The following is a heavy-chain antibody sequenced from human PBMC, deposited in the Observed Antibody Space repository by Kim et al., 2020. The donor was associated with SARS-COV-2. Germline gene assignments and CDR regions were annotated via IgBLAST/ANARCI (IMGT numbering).Heavy chain of an antibody. J-gene: IGHJ4*01. CDR1: GFTFSSYA. V-gene: IGHV3-30*04. Sequence: AGSLRLSCAASGFTFSSYAMHWVRQAPGKGLEWVAVISYDGSNKYYADSVKGRFTISRDNSKNTLYLQMNSLRAEDTAVYYCARDRKLRYFDLGIDYWG. D-gene: IGHD3-9*01. CDR3: ARDRKLRYFDLGIDY. CDR2: ISYDGSNK.